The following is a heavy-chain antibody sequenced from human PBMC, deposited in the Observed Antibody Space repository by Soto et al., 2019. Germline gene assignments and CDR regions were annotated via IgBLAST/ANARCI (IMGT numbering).Heavy chain of an antibody. V-gene: IGHV3-74*01. Sequence: GGSLRLSCAASGFSFRSYWMHWVRQAPGKGLVWVSRINSDGSSSTYADSVKGRFTVSRDNAKNTLYLQMNSLRAEDTAVYYCARVVTHYNGSYRTIDYWGQGTLVTVSS. J-gene: IGHJ4*02. CDR2: INSDGSSS. D-gene: IGHD1-26*01. CDR3: ARVVTHYNGSYRTIDY. CDR1: GFSFRSYW.